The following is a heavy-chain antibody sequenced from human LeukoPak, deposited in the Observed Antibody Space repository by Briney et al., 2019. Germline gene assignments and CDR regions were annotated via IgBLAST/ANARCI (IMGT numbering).Heavy chain of an antibody. Sequence: GGSLRLSCAASGFTFSSYAMSWVRQAPGKGLEWVSAISGSGGSTYYADSVKGRFTISRDNSKNTLYLQMNSLRAEDTAVYYCARDGIAAAGPNWFDPWGQGTLVTVSS. CDR3: ARDGIAAAGPNWFDP. CDR2: ISGSGGST. V-gene: IGHV3-23*01. D-gene: IGHD6-13*01. CDR1: GFTFSSYA. J-gene: IGHJ5*02.